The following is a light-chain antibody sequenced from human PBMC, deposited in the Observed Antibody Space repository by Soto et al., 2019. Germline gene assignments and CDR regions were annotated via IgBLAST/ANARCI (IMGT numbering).Light chain of an antibody. CDR1: QGISSY. V-gene: IGKV1-27*01. CDR2: AAS. Sequence: IQLTQSPSTLSASVGGRVTITRRATQGISSYFAWYQQKPGKVPTLLIYAASTVQSGVPSRFRGRVSVTDFTLTISSLQPEDVSPCNSESYDIALGTFGQGTKVDIK. CDR3: ESYDIALGT. J-gene: IGKJ1*01.